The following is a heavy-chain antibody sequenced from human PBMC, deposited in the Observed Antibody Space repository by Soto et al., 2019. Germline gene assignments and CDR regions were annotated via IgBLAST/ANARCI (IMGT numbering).Heavy chain of an antibody. J-gene: IGHJ4*02. CDR2: IKEDGSGK. D-gene: IGHD3-10*02. V-gene: IGHV3-7*01. Sequence: EEQLVESGGGLVQPGGSLRLSCAASGFTFSSYWMTWVRQAPGKGLEWVANIKEDGSGKYYVDSVKGRFTISRDNTKNSLYLQLDSLRAEDTATYYCVKAWYNDVWGYYFDYWGQGNLVTVSS. CDR1: GFTFSSYW. CDR3: VKAWYNDVWGYYFDY.